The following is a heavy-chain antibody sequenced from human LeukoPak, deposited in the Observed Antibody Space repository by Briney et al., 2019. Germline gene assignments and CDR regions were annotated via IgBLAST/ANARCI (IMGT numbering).Heavy chain of an antibody. V-gene: IGHV3-30*02. Sequence: PGGSLRLSCAASAFTFSSYGIHWVRQAPGKGLEWVAFIRYDGSHKYYADSVKGRFTISRDNSKNTLYLQMNSLRAEDTAVYYCAKDGGYSYGYFDYWGQGTLVTVSS. CDR3: AKDGGYSYGYFDY. CDR1: AFTFSSYG. D-gene: IGHD5-18*01. CDR2: IRYDGSHK. J-gene: IGHJ4*02.